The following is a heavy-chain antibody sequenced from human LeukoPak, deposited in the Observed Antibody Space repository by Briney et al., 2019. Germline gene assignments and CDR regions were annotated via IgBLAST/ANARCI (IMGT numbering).Heavy chain of an antibody. CDR1: GTTFSTYA. CDR3: AKDLVVVSVYYYYCGMDV. Sequence: GGSLRLSCAASGTTFSTYAMSWVRQAPGKGLEWVSAFSGSGGSTYYAHSVKGRFTISRDNSKNTLYLQMNSLRAEDTAVYYCAKDLVVVSVYYYYCGMDVWGQGTTVTVSS. CDR2: FSGSGGST. J-gene: IGHJ6*02. D-gene: IGHD2-21*01. V-gene: IGHV3-23*01.